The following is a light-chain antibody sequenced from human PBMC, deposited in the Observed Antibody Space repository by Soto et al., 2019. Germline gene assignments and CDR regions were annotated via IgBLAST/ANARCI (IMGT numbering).Light chain of an antibody. CDR2: AVG. Sequence: QSVLPLPASVSGSPGPSITLSCSGTSRDVGGYNSVSWYQVHPGKAPKLILSAVGDRPSGVSYRFSGSKSGNTASLTISGLQAADEADYFCSSFTSSMTNVFGSGTKLTVL. CDR3: SSFTSSMTNV. V-gene: IGLV2-14*03. CDR1: SRDVGGYNS. J-gene: IGLJ1*01.